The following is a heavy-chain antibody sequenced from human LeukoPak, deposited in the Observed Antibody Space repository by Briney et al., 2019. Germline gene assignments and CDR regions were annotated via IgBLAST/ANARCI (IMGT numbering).Heavy chain of an antibody. D-gene: IGHD2-2*01. CDR2: ISHSGSDI. CDR3: ARTSSITCYDY. J-gene: IGHJ4*02. Sequence: PGGSLRLSCAASGFTFSDYYMSWIRLAPGQGLEWLSYISHSGSDIHYAESVKGRFTISKDNAKNSLYLQMDNLRAEDTAMYYCARTSSITCYDYWGRGTLVTVSS. CDR1: GFTFSDYY. V-gene: IGHV3-11*01.